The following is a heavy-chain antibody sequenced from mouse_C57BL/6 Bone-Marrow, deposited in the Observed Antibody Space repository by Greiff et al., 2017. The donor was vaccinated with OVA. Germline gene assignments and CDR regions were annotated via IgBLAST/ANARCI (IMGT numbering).Heavy chain of an antibody. CDR1: GFSLSTFGMG. D-gene: IGHD1-1*01. CDR3: ARIEDGSSLWYFDV. CDR2: IWWDDDK. V-gene: IGHV8-8*01. J-gene: IGHJ1*03. Sequence: QVQLKVSGPGILQPSQTLSLTCSFSGFSLSTFGMGVGWIRQPSGKGLEWLAHIWWDDDKYYNPALKSRLTISKDTSKNQLFLKIANVDTADTAKYYGARIEDGSSLWYFDVWGTGTTVTVSS.